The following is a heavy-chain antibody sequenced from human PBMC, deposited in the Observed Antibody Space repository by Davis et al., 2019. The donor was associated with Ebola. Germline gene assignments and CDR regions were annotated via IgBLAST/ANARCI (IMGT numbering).Heavy chain of an antibody. D-gene: IGHD3-3*01. CDR3: ARVYDFWSGYHYRSDY. V-gene: IGHV3-21*01. CDR1: GFTSSSYS. CDR2: ISSSSSYI. Sequence: GESLKISCAASGFTSSSYSMNWVRQAPGKGLEWVSSISSSSSYIYYADSVKGRFTISRDNAKNSLYLQMNSLRAEDTAVYYCARVYDFWSGYHYRSDYWGQGTLVTVSS. J-gene: IGHJ4*02.